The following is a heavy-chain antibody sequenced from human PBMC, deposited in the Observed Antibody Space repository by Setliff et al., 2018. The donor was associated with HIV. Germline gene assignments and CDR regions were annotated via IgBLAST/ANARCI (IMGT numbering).Heavy chain of an antibody. Sequence: SETLSLTCAVYGGSFSGYHWSWIRQSPGKGLEWIGEINHSGSTNYNPSLKSRVTISIDTSENQFSLKVTSVTAADTAVYYCARGSIGLGSHRNAYYFDFWGQGVLVTVSS. D-gene: IGHD1-26*01. J-gene: IGHJ4*02. CDR2: INHSGST. CDR1: GGSFSGYH. V-gene: IGHV4-34*01. CDR3: ARGSIGLGSHRNAYYFDF.